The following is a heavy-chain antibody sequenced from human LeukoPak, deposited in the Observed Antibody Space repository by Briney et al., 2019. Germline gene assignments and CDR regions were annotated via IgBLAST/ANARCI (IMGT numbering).Heavy chain of an antibody. Sequence: GGSLRLSCAASGFTFDDYGMSWVRQAPGKGLEWVSGINWNGGSTTYADSVKGRFTISRDNAKNSHYLQMNSLRAEDTALYYWARASNPDYYYYDMDVWGQGTTVTVSS. CDR3: ARASNPDYYYYDMDV. CDR2: INWNGGST. J-gene: IGHJ6*02. V-gene: IGHV3-20*04. CDR1: GFTFDDYG. D-gene: IGHD1-14*01.